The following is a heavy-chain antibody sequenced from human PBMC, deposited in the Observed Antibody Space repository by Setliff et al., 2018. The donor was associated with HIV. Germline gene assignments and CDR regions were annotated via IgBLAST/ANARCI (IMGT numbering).Heavy chain of an antibody. V-gene: IGHV4-59*01. J-gene: IGHJ5*02. D-gene: IGHD3-10*01. Sequence: SETLSLTCTVSGGSMKNFYWSGIRQVPGGRLQWIGHIHYSGIVNYSPSLSSRLTISAQTSKNQFSLTLKSVTTAETALYFCARVAKDSSFFSASGPTYFDPWGHGTLVTVSS. CDR3: ARVAKDSSFFSASGPTYFDP. CDR2: IHYSGIV. CDR1: GGSMKNFY.